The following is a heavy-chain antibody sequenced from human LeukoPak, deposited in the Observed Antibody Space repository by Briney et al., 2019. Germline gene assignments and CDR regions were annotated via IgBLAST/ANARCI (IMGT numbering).Heavy chain of an antibody. CDR2: ISAYNGNT. Sequence: GASVKVSCKASGYTFTSYGISWVRQAPGQGLEWMGWISAYNGNTNYAQKLQGRVTMTTDTSTSTAYMELRSLRSDDTAVYYCARDTDLGYCSGGSCYGGDYWGQGTLVTVSS. D-gene: IGHD2-15*01. CDR3: ARDTDLGYCSGGSCYGGDY. J-gene: IGHJ4*02. CDR1: GYTFTSYG. V-gene: IGHV1-18*01.